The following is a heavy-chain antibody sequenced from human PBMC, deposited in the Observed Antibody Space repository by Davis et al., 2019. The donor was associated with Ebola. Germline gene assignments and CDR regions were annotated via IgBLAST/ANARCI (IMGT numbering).Heavy chain of an antibody. Sequence: GSLRLSCTVSGDSISSSSYSWGWIRQPPGKGLEWIGNIYYGGSTYYNPSLKSRVTISVDTSKNQFSLKLSSVTAADTAVYYCARQAYSNGWYFDYWGQGTLVTVSS. CDR1: GDSISSSSYS. V-gene: IGHV4-39*01. D-gene: IGHD6-19*01. J-gene: IGHJ4*02. CDR2: IYYGGST. CDR3: ARQAYSNGWYFDY.